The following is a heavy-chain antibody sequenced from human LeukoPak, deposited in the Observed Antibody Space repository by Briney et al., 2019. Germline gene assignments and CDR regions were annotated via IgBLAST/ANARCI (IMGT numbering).Heavy chain of an antibody. CDR2: INHSGST. V-gene: IGHV4-34*01. Sequence: PSETLSLTCAVYGGSFSGYYWSWIRQPPGKGLEWIGEINHSGSTNYNPSLKSRVTISVDRSKNQFSLKLSSVTAADTAVYYCARAGYCSGGSCLSIDYWGQGTLVTVSS. D-gene: IGHD2-15*01. CDR3: ARAGYCSGGSCLSIDY. J-gene: IGHJ4*02. CDR1: GGSFSGYY.